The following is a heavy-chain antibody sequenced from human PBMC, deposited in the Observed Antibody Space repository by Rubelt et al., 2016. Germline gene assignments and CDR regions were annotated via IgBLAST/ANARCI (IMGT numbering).Heavy chain of an antibody. D-gene: IGHD3-22*01. CDR1: GGTFSSYA. CDR3: ARRAGYYEGFDL. CDR2: IIPILGIA. V-gene: IGHV1-69*04. J-gene: IGHJ2*01. Sequence: QVQLVQSGAEVKKPGSSVKVSCKASGGTFSSYAISWVRQAPGQGLEWMGRIIPILGIANYAQKFQGRVTITADKSTSTAYMELSSLRSEDTAVYYCARRAGYYEGFDLWGRGTLVTVSS.